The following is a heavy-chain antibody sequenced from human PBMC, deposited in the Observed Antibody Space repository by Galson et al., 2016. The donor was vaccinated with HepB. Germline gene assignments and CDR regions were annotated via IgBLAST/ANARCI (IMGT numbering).Heavy chain of an antibody. CDR3: ARDRLAAAASWVAFDL. J-gene: IGHJ3*01. D-gene: IGHD6-13*01. Sequence: ATLSLTCSVSGGSINSYYWSWIRQPTGKGLEWIAYIDHSGNIKYNPSLKSRVTLSVDTSGNQFYLKLSSVTAADTAVYYCARDRLAAAASWVAFDLWGQGTMVTVSS. CDR2: IDHSGNI. V-gene: IGHV4-59*01. CDR1: GGSINSYY.